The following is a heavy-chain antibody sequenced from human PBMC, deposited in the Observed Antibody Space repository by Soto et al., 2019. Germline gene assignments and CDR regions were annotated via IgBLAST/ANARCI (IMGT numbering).Heavy chain of an antibody. Sequence: QVQLVQSGPEVKKPGASVKVSCKASGYTFINYAITWVRQAPGQGLEWMGWINNYNGNTNYAENHQGRATMTTDTATNTAYMEVRSLSSDDAAVYYCAKSPLGDMATDWGQGTLVTVSS. V-gene: IGHV1-18*01. CDR2: INNYNGNT. CDR3: AKSPLGDMATD. D-gene: IGHD5-12*01. J-gene: IGHJ4*02. CDR1: GYTFINYA.